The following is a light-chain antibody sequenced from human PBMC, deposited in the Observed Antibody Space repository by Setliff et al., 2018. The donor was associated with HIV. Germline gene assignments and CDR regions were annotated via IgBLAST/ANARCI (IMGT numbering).Light chain of an antibody. CDR1: SSDVGSYNL. V-gene: IGLV2-23*01. CDR2: EGS. CDR3: CSFVRIGVWV. J-gene: IGLJ3*02. Sequence: QSVLPQPASVSASPGQSITISCTGTSSDVGSYNLVSWYQQHPGKAPKLIISEGSERPSGVSNRFSGSKSGNTASLTISGLQAEDEADYYCCSFVRIGVWVFGGGTKVTVL.